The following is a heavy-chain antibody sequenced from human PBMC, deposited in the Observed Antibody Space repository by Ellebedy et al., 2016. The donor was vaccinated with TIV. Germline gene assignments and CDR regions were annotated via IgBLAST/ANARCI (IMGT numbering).Heavy chain of an antibody. CDR1: GFTFSGYW. Sequence: PGGSLRLSCAASGFTFSGYWMNWVRQAPGKGLEWVANIKEDGTEKYYVDSVKGRFTISRDNSKNSLYLQMNSLRADDTALYYCASAARGSGAYESFWGQGTLVTVSS. V-gene: IGHV3-7*01. D-gene: IGHD5-12*01. CDR2: IKEDGTEK. J-gene: IGHJ4*02. CDR3: ASAARGSGAYESF.